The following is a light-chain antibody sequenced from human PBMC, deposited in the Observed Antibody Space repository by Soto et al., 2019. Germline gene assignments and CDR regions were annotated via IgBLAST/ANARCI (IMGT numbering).Light chain of an antibody. CDR2: GAS. V-gene: IGKV3-15*01. CDR3: QQYNSWPHS. CDR1: QSISSD. J-gene: IGKJ2*01. Sequence: ETVLTQSPAILSVSLGERATFSCRASQSISSDLAWYQQKPGQVPRLLIYGASTRATGIPARFSGSGSGTEFTLTISGLQSEDFAVYHCQQYNSWPHSVGQGTKLEI.